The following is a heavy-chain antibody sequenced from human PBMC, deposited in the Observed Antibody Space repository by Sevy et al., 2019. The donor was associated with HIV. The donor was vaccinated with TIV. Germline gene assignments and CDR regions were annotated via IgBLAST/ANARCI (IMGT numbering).Heavy chain of an antibody. CDR1: GFTFGTYS. J-gene: IGHJ4*02. V-gene: IGHV3-48*01. D-gene: IGHD5-18*01. CDR3: VGRPYSSTYSWSYYFDY. Sequence: GGSLRLSCAASGFTFGTYSMNWVRQAPGKGLEWVSYISISSTTLYYADSVKGRFTISRDNAKNSLYLQMNSLRAEDTAVYFCVGRPYSSTYSWSYYFDYWGLGTLVTVSS. CDR2: ISISSTTL.